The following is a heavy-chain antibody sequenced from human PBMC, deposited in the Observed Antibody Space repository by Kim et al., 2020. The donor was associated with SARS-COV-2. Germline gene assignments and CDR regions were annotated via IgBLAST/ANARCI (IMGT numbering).Heavy chain of an antibody. J-gene: IGHJ4*02. V-gene: IGHV4-34*01. D-gene: IGHD6-13*01. Sequence: SETLSLTCAVYGGSFSGYYWSWIRQPPGKGLEWIGEINHSGSTNYNPSLKSRVTISVDTSKNQFSLKLSSVTAADTAVYYCARVVRGIAAAGYSRIDYWGQGTLVTVSS. CDR2: INHSGST. CDR1: GGSFSGYY. CDR3: ARVVRGIAAAGYSRIDY.